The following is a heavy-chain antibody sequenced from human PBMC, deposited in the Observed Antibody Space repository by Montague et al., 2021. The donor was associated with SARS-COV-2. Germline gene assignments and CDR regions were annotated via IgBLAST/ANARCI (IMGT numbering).Heavy chain of an antibody. J-gene: IGHJ4*02. V-gene: IGHV4-39*01. CDR2: KYYSGST. Sequence: SETLSLTCTVSGASISNRSYYWGWIRQPPGKGLEWIGRKYYSGSTYYNPTLKSRVTISVDTSKNQFSLKLNSVTAADTAVYYCATQLSTFTISSVVYAYYFDVWGQGALVTVSS. CDR1: GASISNRSYY. CDR3: ATQLSTFTISSVVYAYYFDV. D-gene: IGHD3-3*01.